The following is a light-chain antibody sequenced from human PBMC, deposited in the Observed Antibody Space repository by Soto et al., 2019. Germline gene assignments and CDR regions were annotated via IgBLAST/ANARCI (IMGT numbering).Light chain of an antibody. CDR1: SSDVGSHNL. Sequence: SALTQPASVSGSPGQSITISCTGSSSDVGSHNLVSWYQQHPGKAPKLMIYEASKRPSGLSDRFSGSKSANTASLTISGLQAEDEADYYCCSYGGSLVLFGGGTKLTVL. CDR2: EAS. CDR3: CSYGGSLVL. J-gene: IGLJ2*01. V-gene: IGLV2-23*01.